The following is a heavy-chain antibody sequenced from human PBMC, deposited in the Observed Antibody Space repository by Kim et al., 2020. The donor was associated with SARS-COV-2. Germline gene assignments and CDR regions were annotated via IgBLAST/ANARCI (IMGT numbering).Heavy chain of an antibody. V-gene: IGHV1-3*01. CDR1: GYTFSSYG. CDR3: ARDLDITAAGTLTWFDP. J-gene: IGHJ5*02. CDR2: NNAGNGNT. D-gene: IGHD6-13*01. Sequence: ASVKVSCKASGYTFSSYGIHWVRQAPGQRLEWMGWNNAGNGNTKYSQKFQGRVTFTRDTSASTAYMELSSLRSEDTAVYFCARDLDITAAGTLTWFDPWG.